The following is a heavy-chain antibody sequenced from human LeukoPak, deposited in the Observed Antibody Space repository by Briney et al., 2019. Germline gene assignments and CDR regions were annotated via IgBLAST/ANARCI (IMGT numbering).Heavy chain of an antibody. V-gene: IGHV1-18*01. CDR1: GYTFTSYG. CDR2: ISNYNGNT. J-gene: IGHJ5*02. D-gene: IGHD5-12*01. Sequence: ASVKVSCKASGYTFTSYGIIWVRQAPGQGLEWMGWISNYNGNTNYAQKIQGRVTMTTDTSTSTAYMELSSLRSEDTAVYYCARDHSGYSGYVLHYNWFDPWGQGTLVTVSS. CDR3: ARDHSGYSGYVLHYNWFDP.